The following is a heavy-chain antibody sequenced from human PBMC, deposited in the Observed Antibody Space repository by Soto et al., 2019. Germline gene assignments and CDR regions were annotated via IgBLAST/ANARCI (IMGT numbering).Heavy chain of an antibody. J-gene: IGHJ4*02. CDR3: TSSASPDAY. D-gene: IGHD1-26*01. V-gene: IGHV3-48*01. CDR1: GFDFNSYS. Sequence: EVQLVESGGGLVQPGGSLRLSCVASGFDFNSYSMNWVRQAPGKGLEWISYINSGSTYVFYADSVKGRFTISRDNAKNSLYLKMNSLRAEDKAVYYCTSSASPDAYWGKGTLVTVSS. CDR2: INSGSTYV.